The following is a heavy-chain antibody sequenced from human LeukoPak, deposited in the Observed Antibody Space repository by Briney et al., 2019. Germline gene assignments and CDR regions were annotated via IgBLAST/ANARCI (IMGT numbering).Heavy chain of an antibody. J-gene: IGHJ6*02. CDR3: AKGVSGYGGYYCYGMDV. V-gene: IGHV3-30*18. Sequence: GRSLRLSCAASGFTFSSYGMHWVRQAPGEGLEWVAVISYDGSNKYYADSVKGRFTISRDNSKNTLYLQMNSLRAEDTAVYYCAKGVSGYGGYYCYGMDVWGQGTTVSVS. CDR2: ISYDGSNK. CDR1: GFTFSSYG. D-gene: IGHD5-12*01.